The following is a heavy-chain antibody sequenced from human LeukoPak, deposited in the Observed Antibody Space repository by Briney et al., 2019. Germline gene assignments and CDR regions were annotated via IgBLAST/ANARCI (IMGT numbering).Heavy chain of an antibody. J-gene: IGHJ5*02. CDR3: ARVPNAAARLSARGGNWFDP. CDR1: SDSISSSSYY. CDR2: IYYSGST. V-gene: IGHV4-39*07. D-gene: IGHD6-6*01. Sequence: SETLSLTCTVSSDSISSSSYYWGWIRQPPGKGLEWIGTIYYSGSTYYNPSLKSRVTISVDTSKNQFSLKLSSVTAADTAVYYCARVPNAAARLSARGGNWFDPWGQGTLVTVSS.